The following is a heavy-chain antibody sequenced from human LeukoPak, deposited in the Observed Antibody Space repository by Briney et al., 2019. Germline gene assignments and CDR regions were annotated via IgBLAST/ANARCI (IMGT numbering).Heavy chain of an antibody. CDR2: INHSGST. D-gene: IGHD6-19*01. Sequence: SETLSLTCAVYGGSFSGYYWSWIRQPPGKGLEWIGAINHSGSTNYNPSLKSRVTISVDTSKNQFSLKLSSVTAADTAVYYCARGPGGLYSSGWFFYYYYMDVWGKGTTVTISS. J-gene: IGHJ6*03. CDR1: GGSFSGYY. V-gene: IGHV4-34*01. CDR3: ARGPGGLYSSGWFFYYYYMDV.